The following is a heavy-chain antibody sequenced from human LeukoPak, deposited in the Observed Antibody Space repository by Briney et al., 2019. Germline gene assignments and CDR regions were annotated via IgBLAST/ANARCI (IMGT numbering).Heavy chain of an antibody. Sequence: PGGSLRLSCAASGFTFSSYNMNWVRQAPGEELEWVSSISSSSSYIYYADSVKGRFTISRDNVNNSLYLQMNSLRAEDTAVYYCARDHGTNFYDSSGYKAFDIWGQGTMVIVSS. J-gene: IGHJ3*02. CDR2: ISSSSSYI. V-gene: IGHV3-21*06. CDR1: GFTFSSYN. CDR3: ARDHGTNFYDSSGYKAFDI. D-gene: IGHD3-22*01.